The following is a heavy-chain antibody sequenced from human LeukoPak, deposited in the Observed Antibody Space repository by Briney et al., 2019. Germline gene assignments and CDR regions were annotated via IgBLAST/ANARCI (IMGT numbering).Heavy chain of an antibody. CDR3: ARDGAAAAGSYFQH. CDR1: GGSFSGYY. Sequence: SETLSLTCAVYGGSFSGYYWSWIRQPPGKGLEWIGEINHSGSTYYNPSLKSRVTISVDTSKNQFSLKLSSVTAADTAVYYCARDGAAAAGSYFQHWGQGTLVTVSS. J-gene: IGHJ1*01. V-gene: IGHV4-34*09. D-gene: IGHD6-13*01. CDR2: INHSGST.